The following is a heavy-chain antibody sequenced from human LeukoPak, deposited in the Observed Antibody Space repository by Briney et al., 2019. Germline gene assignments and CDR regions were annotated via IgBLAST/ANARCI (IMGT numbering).Heavy chain of an antibody. D-gene: IGHD2-2*01. J-gene: IGHJ4*02. CDR3: ARDNPDRYCSSTSCYQDY. CDR2: ISSSSSYI. Sequence: GGSLRLSXAASGFTFRSYSMNWVRQAPGKGLEWVSSISSSSSYIYYADSVKGRFTISRDNAKNSLYLQMNSLRAEDTAVYYCARDNPDRYCSSTSCYQDYWGQGTLVTVSS. CDR1: GFTFRSYS. V-gene: IGHV3-21*01.